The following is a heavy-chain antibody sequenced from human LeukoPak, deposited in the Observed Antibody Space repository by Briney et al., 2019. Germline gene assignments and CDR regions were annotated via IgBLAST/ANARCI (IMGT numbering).Heavy chain of an antibody. CDR1: GGTFSSYT. D-gene: IGHD3-3*01. CDR3: ARGGVVSHFDY. V-gene: IGHV1-69*13. J-gene: IGHJ4*02. Sequence: GASVKVSCKASGGTFSSYTISWVRQAPGQGLEWMGGIIPMFGTEYYAQKFQGRVTITADESTSTAFMELSSLRSEDTAMFYCARGGVVSHFDYWGQGTLVTVSS. CDR2: IIPMFGTE.